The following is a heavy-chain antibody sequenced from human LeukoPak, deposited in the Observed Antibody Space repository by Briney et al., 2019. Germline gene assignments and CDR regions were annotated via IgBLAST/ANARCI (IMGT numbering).Heavy chain of an antibody. D-gene: IGHD4-17*01. CDR3: APPPVGIDV. J-gene: IGHJ6*01. Sequence: GGSLRLSCAASGSTFSSYEMNWVRQAPGKGLEWVAYISSSGSTIYYADSVKGRFTISRDNAKNSLDLQMNSLRAEDTAVYFCAPPPVGIDVWGRGTSVTVSS. CDR2: ISSSGSTI. CDR1: GSTFSSYE. V-gene: IGHV3-48*03.